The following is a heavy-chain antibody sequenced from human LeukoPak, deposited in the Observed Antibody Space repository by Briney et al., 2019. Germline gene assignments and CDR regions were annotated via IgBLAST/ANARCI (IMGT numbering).Heavy chain of an antibody. D-gene: IGHD2/OR15-2a*01. V-gene: IGHV4-59*12. CDR1: GGSISSYY. CDR3: ARASISRVAPGYFDY. Sequence: PSETLSLTCTVSGGSISSYYWSWIRQPPGKGLEWIGYIYYSGSTYYNPSLKSRVTISVDTSKNQFSLKLSSVTAADTAVYYCARASISRVAPGYFDYWGQGTLVTVSS. J-gene: IGHJ4*02. CDR2: IYYSGST.